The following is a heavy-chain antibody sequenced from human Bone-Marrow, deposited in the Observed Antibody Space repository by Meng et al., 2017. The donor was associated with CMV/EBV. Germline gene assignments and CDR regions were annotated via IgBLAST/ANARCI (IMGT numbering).Heavy chain of an antibody. D-gene: IGHD6-19*01. Sequence: ASVKVSCKTSGYTFTSYYVHWVRQAPGQGLEWMGIINPSGGNTDYAQKFQGRVTMTRDTSTSTVYMELSSLRSEDTAVYYCARDPIAVAADGAFDIWGQGTMVTVSS. CDR2: INPSGGNT. J-gene: IGHJ3*02. CDR1: GYTFTSYY. CDR3: ARDPIAVAADGAFDI. V-gene: IGHV1-46*01.